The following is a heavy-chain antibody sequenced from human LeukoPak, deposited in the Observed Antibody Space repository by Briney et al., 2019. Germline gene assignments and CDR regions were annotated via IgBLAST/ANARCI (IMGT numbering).Heavy chain of an antibody. CDR1: GFTFSSYG. V-gene: IGHV3-30*03. CDR3: ARGRTGTFDY. CDR2: ISYDGSNK. J-gene: IGHJ4*02. Sequence: PGRSLRLSCAASGFTFSSYGMHWVRQAPGKGLEWVAVISYDGSNKYYADSVKGRFTISRDNSKNTLYLQMNSLRGEDTAVYYCARGRTGTFDYWGQGTLVTVSS. D-gene: IGHD1/OR15-1a*01.